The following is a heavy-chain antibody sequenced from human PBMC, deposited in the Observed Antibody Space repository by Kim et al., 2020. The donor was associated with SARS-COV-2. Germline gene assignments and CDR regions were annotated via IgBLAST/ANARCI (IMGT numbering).Heavy chain of an antibody. CDR2: IYYSGST. V-gene: IGHV4-39*07. CDR1: GGSISSSSYY. CDR3: ARDELGYCSGGSCYSGDY. J-gene: IGHJ4*02. Sequence: SETLSLTCTVSGGSISSSSYYWGWIRQPPGKGLEWIGSIYYSGSTYYNPSLKSRVTISVDTSKNQFSLKLSSVTAADTAVYYCARDELGYCSGGSCYSGDYWGQGTLVTVSS. D-gene: IGHD2-15*01.